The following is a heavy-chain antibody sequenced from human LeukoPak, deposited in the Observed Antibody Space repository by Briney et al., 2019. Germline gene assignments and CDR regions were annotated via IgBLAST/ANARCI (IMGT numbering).Heavy chain of an antibody. CDR3: GRDLSGVVGASID. Sequence: GGSLRLSCAASGFTFDAYAMHWGRQAPGKGLEWVSFINGDGGSTYYGDSVKGRFTISRDNSKNSLFLQMNSLTTEDTALYYCGRDLSGVVGASIDWGQGTLVTVSS. J-gene: IGHJ4*02. V-gene: IGHV3-43*02. D-gene: IGHD1-26*01. CDR1: GFTFDAYA. CDR2: INGDGGST.